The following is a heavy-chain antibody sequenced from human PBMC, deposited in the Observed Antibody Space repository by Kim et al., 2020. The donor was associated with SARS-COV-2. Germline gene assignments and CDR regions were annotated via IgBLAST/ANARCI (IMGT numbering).Heavy chain of an antibody. Sequence: SGSTNYTPSLNSRVTISVDTSKNQFSLKLSSVTAADTAVYYCARDDAFDIWGQGTMVTVSS. CDR2: SGST. J-gene: IGHJ3*02. V-gene: IGHV4-59*01. CDR3: ARDDAFDI.